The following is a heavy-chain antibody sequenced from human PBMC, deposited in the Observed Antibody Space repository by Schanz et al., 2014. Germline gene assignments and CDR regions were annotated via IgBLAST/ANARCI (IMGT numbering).Heavy chain of an antibody. CDR1: GFSFDRYN. V-gene: IGHV3-21*06. CDR3: ARDGVAATTDFEY. Sequence: ESGGGLVKPGGSLRLSCTASGFSFDRYNMNWVRPSPGKGLEWVAFLSFDSRHIYYADSVKGRFTISRDNAKSSLHLQMNSLRADDTAVYYCARDGVAATTDFEYWGQGALVTVSS. D-gene: IGHD1-1*01. J-gene: IGHJ4*02. CDR2: LSFDSRHI.